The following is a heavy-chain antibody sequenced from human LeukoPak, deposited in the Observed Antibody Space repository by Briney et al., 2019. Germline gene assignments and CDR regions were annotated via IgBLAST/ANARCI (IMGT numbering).Heavy chain of an antibody. CDR2: IYSDGST. D-gene: IGHD5-18*01. Sequence: GGSLRFSCAASGFIVSSNYMSWVRQAPGKGLEWVSIIYSDGSTYYADSVKGRFTISRDNFKNILYFDMNSLRVEDTAVCYCARDQRYTYGFIDYWGQGTLVIVSS. CDR1: GFIVSSNY. CDR3: ARDQRYTYGFIDY. J-gene: IGHJ4*02. V-gene: IGHV3-53*01.